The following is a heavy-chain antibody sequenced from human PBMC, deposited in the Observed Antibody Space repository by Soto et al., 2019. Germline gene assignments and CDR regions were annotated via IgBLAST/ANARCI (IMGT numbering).Heavy chain of an antibody. CDR2: IYYSGST. V-gene: IGHV4-59*01. CDR3: ASIRDRDYVS. Sequence: QVQLQESGPGLVKPSETLSLTCTVSGGSISSYYWSWIRQPPGKGLEWMGYIYYSGSTNYNPSLKSRVTISVDTSKNQFSLKLSSVTAADTAVYYCASIRDRDYVSWGQGTLVTVSS. J-gene: IGHJ5*02. CDR1: GGSISSYY. D-gene: IGHD3-16*01.